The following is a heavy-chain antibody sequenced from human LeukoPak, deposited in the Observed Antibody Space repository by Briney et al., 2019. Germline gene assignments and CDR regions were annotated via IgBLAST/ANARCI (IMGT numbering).Heavy chain of an antibody. D-gene: IGHD3-22*01. CDR1: GFTFSSYG. CDR3: ARDPATDYYYDSSGYYYGLDY. Sequence: GGSLRLSCAASGFTFSSYGMHWVRQAPDKGLEWVAVIWYDGSNKYYADSVKGRFTISRDNSKNTLYLQMNSLRAEDKAAYYCARDPATDYYYDSSGYYYGLDYWGQGTLVTVSS. J-gene: IGHJ4*02. V-gene: IGHV3-33*01. CDR2: IWYDGSNK.